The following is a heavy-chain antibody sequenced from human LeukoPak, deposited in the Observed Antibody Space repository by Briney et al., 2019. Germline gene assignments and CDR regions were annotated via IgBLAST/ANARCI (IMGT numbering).Heavy chain of an antibody. CDR1: GLTFSSYW. Sequence: GGSLRLSCAASGLTFSSYWMSWVRQAPGKGLEWVSGISWNSGSIGYADSVKGRFTISRDNAKNSLYLQMNSLRAEDTALYYCATRRFDPWGQGTLVTVSS. CDR2: ISWNSGSI. V-gene: IGHV3-9*01. CDR3: ATRRFDP. J-gene: IGHJ5*02. D-gene: IGHD5-24*01.